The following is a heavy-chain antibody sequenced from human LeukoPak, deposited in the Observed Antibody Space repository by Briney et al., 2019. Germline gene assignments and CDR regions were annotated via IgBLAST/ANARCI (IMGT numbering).Heavy chain of an antibody. Sequence: GGSLRLSCAASGFTFSSYAMHWVRQAPGKGLEWVAVISYDGSNKYYADSVKGRFTISRDNAKNSLYLQMNSLRAEDTAVYYCARDPPPVVDLDYWGKGPLVTVSS. J-gene: IGHJ4*02. D-gene: IGHD3-22*01. CDR3: ARDPPPVVDLDY. V-gene: IGHV3-30-3*01. CDR1: GFTFSSYA. CDR2: ISYDGSNK.